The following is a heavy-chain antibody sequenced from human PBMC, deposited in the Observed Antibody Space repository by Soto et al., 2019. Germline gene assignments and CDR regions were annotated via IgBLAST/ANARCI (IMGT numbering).Heavy chain of an antibody. D-gene: IGHD6-19*01. CDR3: ARAVYSSGFHYYYYGMDV. J-gene: IGHJ6*02. CDR2: IYYSGST. CDR1: GGSISSYY. Sequence: SETLSLTCTVSGGSISSYYWSWIRQPPGKGLEWIGYIYYSGSTNYNPSLKSRVTISVDTSKNQFSLKLSSVTAADTAVYYCARAVYSSGFHYYYYGMDVWGQGTTVTVSS. V-gene: IGHV4-59*01.